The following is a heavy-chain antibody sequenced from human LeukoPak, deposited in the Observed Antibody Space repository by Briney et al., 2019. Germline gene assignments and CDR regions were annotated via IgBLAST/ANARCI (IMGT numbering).Heavy chain of an antibody. CDR3: ARDGPLQDAFDI. CDR1: GFTFSSYG. J-gene: IGHJ3*02. Sequence: GGSLRLSCAASGFTFSSYGMHWVRQAPGKGLEWVAFIRYDGSNKYYADSVKGRFTISRDNSKNTLYLQMNSLRAEDTAVYYCARDGPLQDAFDIWGQGTMVTVSS. CDR2: IRYDGSNK. V-gene: IGHV3-30*02. D-gene: IGHD4-11*01.